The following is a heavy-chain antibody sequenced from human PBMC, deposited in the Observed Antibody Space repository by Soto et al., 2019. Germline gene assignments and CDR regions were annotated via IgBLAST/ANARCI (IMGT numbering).Heavy chain of an antibody. Sequence: AETLSLTCAVYGASFSGYYWSWIRQPPGKGLEWIGEINHSGSTNYNPSLKSRVTISVDTSQSQFSLRLISVTATATAMYFCVRIRYQLPSSVTWLDPWGQGTPVTVS. CDR2: INHSGST. CDR1: GASFSGYY. J-gene: IGHJ5*02. V-gene: IGHV4-34*01. D-gene: IGHD3-16*01. CDR3: VRIRYQLPSSVTWLDP.